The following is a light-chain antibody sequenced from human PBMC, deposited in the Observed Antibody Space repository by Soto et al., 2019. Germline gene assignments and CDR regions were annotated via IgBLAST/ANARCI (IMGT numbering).Light chain of an antibody. CDR1: SCNIGADYD. CDR2: DDT. J-gene: IGLJ3*02. V-gene: IGLV1-40*01. Sequence: QSVLTQPPSVSGAPGQTVTISCTGTSCNIGADYDVHWYQHLPGTAPKLLISDDTNRPSGVPDRFSGSKSGTSASLAITGLQAEEEADDDCQSYDSSLSGAVFGGGTKLTVL. CDR3: QSYDSSLSGAV.